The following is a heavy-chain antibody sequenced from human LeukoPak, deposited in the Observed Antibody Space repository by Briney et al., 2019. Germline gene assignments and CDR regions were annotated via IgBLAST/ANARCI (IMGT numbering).Heavy chain of an antibody. V-gene: IGHV3-48*03. CDR1: GFTFSSYE. J-gene: IGHJ3*02. CDR2: ISSSGSTI. CDR3: ARVDRILTGPAFDI. Sequence: PGGSLRLSCAASGFTFSSYEMNWVRQAPGKGLEWVSYISSSGSTIYYADSVKGRFTISRDNAKNSLYLQMNSLRAEDTAVYYCARVDRILTGPAFDIWGQGTMVTVSS. D-gene: IGHD3-9*01.